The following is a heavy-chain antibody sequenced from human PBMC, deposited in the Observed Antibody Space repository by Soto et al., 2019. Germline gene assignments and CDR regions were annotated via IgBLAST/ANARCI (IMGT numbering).Heavy chain of an antibody. CDR2: IYWDDDK. D-gene: IGHD3-9*01. Sequence: GSGPTLVNPTQTLTLTCTFSGFSLSTSGVGVGWIRQPPGKALEGLALIYWDDDKRYSPSLKSRLTITKDTSKNQVVLTMTNMDPVDTATYYCAHTGDFDWLRSISDAFDIWGQGTMVTVSS. CDR1: GFSLSTSGVG. J-gene: IGHJ3*02. V-gene: IGHV2-5*02. CDR3: AHTGDFDWLRSISDAFDI.